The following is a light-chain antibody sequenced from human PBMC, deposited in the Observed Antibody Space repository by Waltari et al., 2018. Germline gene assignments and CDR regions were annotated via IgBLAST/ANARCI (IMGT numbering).Light chain of an antibody. CDR3: LQYDNLPYA. Sequence: DTQMTQSPSSLYASVGDRVTITCQASQDIQTFLNWFKQKPGKAPQLLIYDAFKLETGVPSRFSGSGSGTSFTFTISSLQPHDSAVYFCLQYDNLPYAFGQGTRLEI. V-gene: IGKV1-33*01. CDR2: DAF. J-gene: IGKJ2*01. CDR1: QDIQTF.